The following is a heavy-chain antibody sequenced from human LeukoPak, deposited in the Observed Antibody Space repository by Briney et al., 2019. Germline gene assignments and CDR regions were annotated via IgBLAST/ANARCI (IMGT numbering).Heavy chain of an antibody. CDR2: IYYSGST. CDR3: ARHKGDPYYYYYGMDV. V-gene: IGHV4-61*08. Sequence: PSETLSLTCTVSGGSISSGGYYWRWIRQPPGKGLEWIGYIYYSGSTNYNPSLKSRVTISVDTSKNQFSLKLSSVTAADTAVYYCARHKGDPYYYYYGMDVWGQGTTVTVSS. J-gene: IGHJ6*02. CDR1: GGSISSGGYY.